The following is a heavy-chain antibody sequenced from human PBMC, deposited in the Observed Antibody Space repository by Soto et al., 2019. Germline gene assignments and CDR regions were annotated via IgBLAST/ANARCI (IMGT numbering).Heavy chain of an antibody. CDR2: IIPILGIA. CDR3: AALDRGSRYYFMDV. CDR1: GGTFSSYT. Sequence: QVQLVQSGAEVKKPGSSVKVSCKASGGTFSSYTISWVRQAPGQGLEWMGRIIPILGIANSGQKFQGRVRITADKSTRTASMELSCVRSEDTSVYSWAALDRGSRYYFMDVRGKGTTVTVSS. D-gene: IGHD2-15*01. V-gene: IGHV1-69*02. J-gene: IGHJ6*03.